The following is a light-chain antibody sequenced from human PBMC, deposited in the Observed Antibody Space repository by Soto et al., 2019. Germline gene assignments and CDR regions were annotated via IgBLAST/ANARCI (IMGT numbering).Light chain of an antibody. V-gene: IGKV1-5*01. J-gene: IGKJ1*01. CDR1: QSIGRF. Sequence: DIQMTQSPSTLSASLGDRVTITCRASQSIGRFLAWYQHQPGKALKLLIYDASTLESGVPSRFSGSGSGTDFTLAISSLQPEDSTTYYCLQDINYPWTFGQGTKVDIK. CDR2: DAS. CDR3: LQDINYPWT.